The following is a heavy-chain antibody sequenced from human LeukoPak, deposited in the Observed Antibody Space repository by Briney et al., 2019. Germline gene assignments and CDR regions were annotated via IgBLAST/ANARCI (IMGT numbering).Heavy chain of an antibody. CDR2: ISSSSSYI. CDR1: GFTFSSDS. CDR3: ARDLGYGDYAVNYYFDY. V-gene: IGHV3-21*01. D-gene: IGHD4-17*01. Sequence: GGSLRLSCAASGFTFSSDSMNWVRQAPGKGLEWVSSISSSSSYIYYADSVKGRFTISRDNAKNSLYLQMNSLRAEDTAVYYCARDLGYGDYAVNYYFDYWGQGTLVTVSS. J-gene: IGHJ4*02.